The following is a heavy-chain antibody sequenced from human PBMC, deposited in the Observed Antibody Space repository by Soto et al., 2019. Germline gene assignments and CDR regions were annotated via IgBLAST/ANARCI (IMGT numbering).Heavy chain of an antibody. CDR2: INPSGGST. Sequence: ASVKVSCKASGYTFTIYYMHWVLQAPGQGLEWMGIINPSGGSTSYAQKFQGRVTMTRDTSTSTVYMELSSLRSEDTAVYYCARDRRRAAAGTLYYYYYGMDVWGKGTTVTVSS. D-gene: IGHD6-13*01. J-gene: IGHJ6*04. V-gene: IGHV1-46*01. CDR1: GYTFTIYY. CDR3: ARDRRRAAAGTLYYYYYGMDV.